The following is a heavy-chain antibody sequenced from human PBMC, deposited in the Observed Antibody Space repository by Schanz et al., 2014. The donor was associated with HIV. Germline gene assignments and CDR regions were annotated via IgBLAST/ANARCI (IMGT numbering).Heavy chain of an antibody. CDR2: SASGGAT. D-gene: IGHD4-17*01. CDR1: GLIVSTNY. CDR3: AKSRGDSWPYGMDV. Sequence: EVHLVESGGGFIQPGGSLRLSCAASGLIVSTNYMSWVRQAPGKGLEWVSGISASGGATYYADSVKGRLTISRDNSENTLYLQMNSLRAEDTAVYYCAKSRGDSWPYGMDVWGQGTTVTVSS. V-gene: IGHV3-23*04. J-gene: IGHJ6*02.